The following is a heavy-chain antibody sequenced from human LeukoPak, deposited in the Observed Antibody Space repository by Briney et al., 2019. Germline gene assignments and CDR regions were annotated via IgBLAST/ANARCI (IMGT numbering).Heavy chain of an antibody. CDR2: SYYNGRT. J-gene: IGHJ4*02. Sequence: SETLSLTCIVSGGSISTYHWSWIRQPPGKGLEWIGYSYYNGRTSYNPSLKSRVIISVDASKNQFSLRLTSVTTADTAVYFCARGGGYSGYDNYFDYWGQGALVTVSS. CDR1: GGSISTYH. V-gene: IGHV4-59*01. D-gene: IGHD5-12*01. CDR3: ARGGGYSGYDNYFDY.